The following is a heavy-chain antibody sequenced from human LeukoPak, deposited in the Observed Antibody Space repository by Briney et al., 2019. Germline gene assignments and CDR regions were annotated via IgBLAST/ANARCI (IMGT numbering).Heavy chain of an antibody. J-gene: IGHJ4*02. CDR1: GFTFSTYA. D-gene: IGHD3-10*01. Sequence: PGGSLRLSCAASGFTFSTYAMSWVRQAPGKGLEWVAVISYDGSNKYYADSVKGRFTISRGNSKNTLYLQMNSLRAEDTAVYYCANGAVLWFGELFRGFDYWGQGTLVTVSS. CDR2: ISYDGSNK. CDR3: ANGAVLWFGELFRGFDY. V-gene: IGHV3-30*18.